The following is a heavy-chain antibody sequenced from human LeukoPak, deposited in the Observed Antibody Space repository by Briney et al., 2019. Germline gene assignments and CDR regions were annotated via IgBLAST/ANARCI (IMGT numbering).Heavy chain of an antibody. Sequence: SETLSLTCTVSGGSISSSSYYWGWIRQPPGKGLEWIGSIYYSGSTYYNPSLKSRVTISVDTSKNQFSLKLSSVTAADTAVYYCARELGKYNWKKETFDIWGQGTMVTVSS. V-gene: IGHV4-39*07. D-gene: IGHD1-20*01. CDR1: GGSISSSSYY. CDR3: ARELGKYNWKKETFDI. CDR2: IYYSGST. J-gene: IGHJ3*02.